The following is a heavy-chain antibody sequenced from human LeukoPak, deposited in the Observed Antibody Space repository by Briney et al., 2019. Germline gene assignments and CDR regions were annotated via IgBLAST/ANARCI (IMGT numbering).Heavy chain of an antibody. V-gene: IGHV3-30-3*01. Sequence: GGSLRLSCAASGFTFSTYFMHWVRQAPGKGLECVADIASDGSHTFYVESVKGRFTISRDNSKNTLYLQMNSLRAEDTAVYFCARERQDTIIHSGAFDIWGQGTMVTVSS. CDR3: ARERQDTIIHSGAFDI. D-gene: IGHD3-10*01. CDR1: GFTFSTYF. J-gene: IGHJ3*02. CDR2: IASDGSHT.